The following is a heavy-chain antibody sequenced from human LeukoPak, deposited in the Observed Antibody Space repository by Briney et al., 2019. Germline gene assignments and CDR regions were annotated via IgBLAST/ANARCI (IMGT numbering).Heavy chain of an antibody. CDR3: AKKSGFGELWEYYFDY. CDR1: GFTFSSYA. V-gene: IGHV3-64D*06. J-gene: IGHJ4*02. Sequence: PGGSLRLSCSASGFTFSSYAMHWVRQAPGKGLEYVSAISGSGGSTYYADSVKGRFTISRDNSKNTLYLQMSSLRAEDTAVYYCAKKSGFGELWEYYFDYWGQGTLVTVSS. CDR2: ISGSGGST. D-gene: IGHD3-10*01.